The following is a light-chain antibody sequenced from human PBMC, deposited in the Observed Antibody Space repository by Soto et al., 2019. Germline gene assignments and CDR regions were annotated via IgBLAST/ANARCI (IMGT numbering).Light chain of an antibody. V-gene: IGKV3-20*01. CDR2: GAS. CDR1: ESFSSNY. J-gene: IGKJ1*01. CDR3: QQYGTSPRT. Sequence: EIVLTQSPGTLSLSAGERATLSCRATESFSSNYLAWYQQKPGQAPRVLIYGASIRATGIPDRFSGSGSETDFTLTISRLEPEDFAVYYCQQYGTSPRTFGQGTKVDI.